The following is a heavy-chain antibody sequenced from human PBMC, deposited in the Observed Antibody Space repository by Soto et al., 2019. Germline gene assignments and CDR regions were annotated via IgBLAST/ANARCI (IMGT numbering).Heavy chain of an antibody. J-gene: IGHJ6*02. CDR1: GFTFDGYT. CDR3: AISHGDYGDPGNYYGMDV. CDR2: ISCDGGST. D-gene: IGHD4-17*01. Sequence: GGSLRLSCADSGFTFDGYTMHWVRQAPGKGLEWVSLISCDGGSTYDADSVKGRFTISRDNSKNSMYLQMNSLRTEDTALDYCAISHGDYGDPGNYYGMDVWGQGTTVTVSS. V-gene: IGHV3-43*01.